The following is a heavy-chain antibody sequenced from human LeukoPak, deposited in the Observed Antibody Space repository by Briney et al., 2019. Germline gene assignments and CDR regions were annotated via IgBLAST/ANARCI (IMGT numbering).Heavy chain of an antibody. CDR3: ARDLTLSEKFFDY. J-gene: IGHJ4*02. D-gene: IGHD3-3*01. CDR1: GFTFSSYG. Sequence: GGSLRLSCAASGFTFSSYGMSWVRQAPGKGLEWVSIITSSGGGTYYADSVKGRFTVSRDNSKNTLYLQMNSLSTEDTAIYYCARDLTLSEKFFDYWGQGTMVTVCS. V-gene: IGHV3-23*01. CDR2: ITSSGGGT.